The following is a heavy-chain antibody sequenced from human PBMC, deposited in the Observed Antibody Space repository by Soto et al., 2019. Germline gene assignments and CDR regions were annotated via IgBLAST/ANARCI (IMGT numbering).Heavy chain of an antibody. J-gene: IGHJ4*02. CDR1: GFTFSSFG. D-gene: IGHD1-20*01. CDR3: AKYRIIDY. CDR2: ISGSGGST. Sequence: VQLVESGGGVVQPGRSLRLSCAASGFTFSSFGIHWVRQAPGKGLEWVSAISGSGGSTYYADSVKGRFTISRDNSKNTLYLQMNSLRAEDTAVYYCAKYRIIDYWGQGTLVTVSS. V-gene: IGHV3-23*04.